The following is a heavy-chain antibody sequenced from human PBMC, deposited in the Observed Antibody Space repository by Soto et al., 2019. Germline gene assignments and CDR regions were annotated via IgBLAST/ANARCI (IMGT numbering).Heavy chain of an antibody. CDR3: AKDRYSSSAYYYYGMDG. CDR1: GFIFDDYA. D-gene: IGHD5-18*01. CDR2: ISGNSGSL. V-gene: IGHV3-9*01. J-gene: IGHJ6*02. Sequence: EVQLVESGGGLVQPGRSLRLSCAASGFIFDDYAMHWVRQAPGKGLEWVSVISGNSGSLGYADSVKGRFTISRDNAKNSLYLQMNSLRAEDTALYYSAKDRYSSSAYYYYGMDGWGQGTTVTVSS.